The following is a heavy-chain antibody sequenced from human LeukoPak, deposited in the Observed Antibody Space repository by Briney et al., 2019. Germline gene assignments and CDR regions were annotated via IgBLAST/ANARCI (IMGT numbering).Heavy chain of an antibody. CDR1: GGTFSSYA. CDR2: IIPILGIA. J-gene: IGHJ4*02. D-gene: IGHD3-16*01. Sequence: ASVKVSCKASGGTFSSYAISWVRQAPGQGLEWMGRIIPILGIANYAQKFQGRVTITADKSTSTAYMELSSLRSDDTAVYCARDLGFGNNWHVNSWGQGTLVTVSS. CDR3: ARDLGFGNNWHVNS. V-gene: IGHV1-69*04.